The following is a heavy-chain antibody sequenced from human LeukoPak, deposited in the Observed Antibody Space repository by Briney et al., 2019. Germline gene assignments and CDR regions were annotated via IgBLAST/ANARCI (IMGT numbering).Heavy chain of an antibody. D-gene: IGHD3-10*01. CDR1: GGSINSHY. J-gene: IGHJ4*02. CDR2: IFNTGNT. V-gene: IGHV4-59*11. CDR3: ASRPADTTWYGVFDY. Sequence: SETLSLTCSVSGGSINSHYWSWIRQPPGKRLEWIGYIFNTGNTNYNPSLASRVTMSVDTSRAQFFLRLSPVTAADTAIYYCASRPADTTWYGVFDYWSQGTLVTVHS.